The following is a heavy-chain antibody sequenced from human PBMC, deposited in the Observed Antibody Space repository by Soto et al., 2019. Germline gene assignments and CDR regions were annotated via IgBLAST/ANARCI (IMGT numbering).Heavy chain of an antibody. J-gene: IGHJ4*02. CDR3: ARAPPHYSDSSGYYSGLAY. CDR2: INAGNGNT. V-gene: IGHV1-3*01. Sequence: ASVKVSCKASGYTFTSYAIHWVRQAPGQRPEWMGWINAGNGNTKYLQSIQGRVTITRDTAATTAYMELSSLRSEDTAVYYCARAPPHYSDSSGYYSGLAYWGQGTLVSVSS. D-gene: IGHD3-22*01. CDR1: GYTFTSYA.